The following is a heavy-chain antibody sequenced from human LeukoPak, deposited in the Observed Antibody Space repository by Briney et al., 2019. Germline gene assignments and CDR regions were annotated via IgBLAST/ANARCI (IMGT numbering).Heavy chain of an antibody. D-gene: IGHD6-19*01. V-gene: IGHV3-9*01. J-gene: IGHJ3*02. CDR2: ISWNSGSI. CDR3: AKDISGWPSDAFDI. Sequence: GGSLRLSCAASGFTFDDYAMHWVRQTPGKGLEWVSGISWNSGSIGYADSVKGRFTISRDNAKNSLYLQMNSLISEDTALYYCAKDISGWPSDAFDIWGQGTLVTVSS. CDR1: GFTFDDYA.